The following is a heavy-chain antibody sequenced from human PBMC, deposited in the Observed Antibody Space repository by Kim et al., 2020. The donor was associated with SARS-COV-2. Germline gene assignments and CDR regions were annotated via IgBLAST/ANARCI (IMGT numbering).Heavy chain of an antibody. D-gene: IGHD7-27*01. Sequence: TYAQGFTGRFVFSLDTSVSTAYLQISNLKAEDTAIYFCARDRPGDQAFDSWGQGTLVTVSS. J-gene: IGHJ4*02. V-gene: IGHV7-4-1*02. CDR3: ARDRPGDQAFDS.